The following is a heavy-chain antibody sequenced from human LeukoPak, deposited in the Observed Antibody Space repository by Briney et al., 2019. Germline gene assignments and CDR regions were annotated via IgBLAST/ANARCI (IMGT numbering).Heavy chain of an antibody. CDR2: ISGSDGST. CDR3: AKNIGGLDY. Sequence: PGGSLRLSCAVSGFTFNTYGMTWVRQAPGKGLEWVSGISGSDGSTYHADSVKGRFTISRDNSKNTLYLQMNSPRGEDTAVYYCAKNIGGLDYWGQGTLVTVSS. CDR1: GFTFNTYG. V-gene: IGHV3-23*01. J-gene: IGHJ4*02. D-gene: IGHD3-10*01.